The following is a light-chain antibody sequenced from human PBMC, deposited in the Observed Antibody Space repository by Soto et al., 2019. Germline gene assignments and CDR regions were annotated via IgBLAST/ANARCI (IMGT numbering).Light chain of an antibody. V-gene: IGLV2-8*01. CDR1: SSDVGGYKY. J-gene: IGLJ1*01. Sequence: QSALTQPPSASGSPGQSVTISCTGTSSDVGGYKYVSWYQQHPGKVPKLMIYEVSKRPSGVPDRFSGSKSGNTASLTVSGLQAEDEADYYCSSYAGSNNYVFGTGTKVTVL. CDR2: EVS. CDR3: SSYAGSNNYV.